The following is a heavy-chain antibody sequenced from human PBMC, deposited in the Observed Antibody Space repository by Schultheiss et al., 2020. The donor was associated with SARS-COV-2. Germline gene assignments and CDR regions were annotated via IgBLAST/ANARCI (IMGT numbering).Heavy chain of an antibody. V-gene: IGHV3-73*01. J-gene: IGHJ4*02. CDR2: GRGKIHSYAT. CDR3: ARDGDRYSSGWYSPNFDY. CDR1: GFTFSGSA. D-gene: IGHD6-19*01. Sequence: GESLKISCAASGFTFSGSAMHWVRQTSGKGLEWVGRGRGKIHSYATVYAASVKGTFPISRDDSDNTALLQMNSLKTEDTAVYYCARDGDRYSSGWYSPNFDYWGQGTLVTVSS.